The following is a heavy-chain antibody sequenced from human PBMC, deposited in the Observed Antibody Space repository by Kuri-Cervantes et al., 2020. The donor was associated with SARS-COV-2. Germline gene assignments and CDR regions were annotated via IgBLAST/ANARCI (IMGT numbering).Heavy chain of an antibody. D-gene: IGHD1-7*01. CDR1: GGSFSGYY. J-gene: IGHJ5*02. V-gene: IGHV4-34*01. CDR2: INHSGST. Sequence: SQTLSLTCAVYGGSFSGYYWSWVRQPPGKGLEWIGEINHSGSTNYNPSLKSRVTISVDTSRNQFSLKLSSVTVADTAVYYCARVRYNWNYPYNWFDPWGQGTLVTVSS. CDR3: ARVRYNWNYPYNWFDP.